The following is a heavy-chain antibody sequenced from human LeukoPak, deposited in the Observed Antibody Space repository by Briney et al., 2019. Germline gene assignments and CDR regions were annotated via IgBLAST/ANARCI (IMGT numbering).Heavy chain of an antibody. V-gene: IGHV3-30*02. D-gene: IGHD3-9*01. CDR2: IRYDGSNK. Sequence: GGSLRLSCAASGFTFSSYAVSWVRQAPGKGLEWVAFIRYDGSNKYYADSVKGRFTISRDNSKNTLYLQMNSLRAEDTAVYYCAKDQYYDILTGAPPFDYWGQGTLVTVSS. CDR3: AKDQYYDILTGAPPFDY. J-gene: IGHJ4*02. CDR1: GFTFSSYA.